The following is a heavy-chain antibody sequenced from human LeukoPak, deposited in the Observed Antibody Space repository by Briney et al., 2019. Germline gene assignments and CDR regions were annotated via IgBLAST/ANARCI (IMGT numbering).Heavy chain of an antibody. CDR3: ARVLLRRRSGSYYSRGEERWFDP. D-gene: IGHD3-10*01. CDR1: GGSISSYY. V-gene: IGHV4-59*01. J-gene: IGHJ5*02. Sequence: SETLSLTCTVSGGSISSYYWSWIRQPPGKGLEWIGYIYYSGSTNYNPSLKSRVTISVDASKNQFSLKLSSVTAADTAVYYCARVLLRRRSGSYYSRGEERWFDPWGRGTLVTVSS. CDR2: IYYSGST.